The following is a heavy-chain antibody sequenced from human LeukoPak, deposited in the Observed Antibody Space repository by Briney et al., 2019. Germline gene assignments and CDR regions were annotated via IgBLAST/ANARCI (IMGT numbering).Heavy chain of an antibody. D-gene: IGHD2-2*02. V-gene: IGHV3-21*01. CDR1: GFTFSSYS. CDR2: ISSSSSYI. CDR3: ARDKSQLLYYDYYYYMDV. Sequence: PGGSLRLSCAASGFTFSSYSMNWVRQAPGKGLEWVSSISSSSSYIYYADSVKGRFTISRDNAKNSLYLQMNSLRAEDTAVYYCARDKSQLLYYDYYYYMDVWGKGTTVTVSS. J-gene: IGHJ6*03.